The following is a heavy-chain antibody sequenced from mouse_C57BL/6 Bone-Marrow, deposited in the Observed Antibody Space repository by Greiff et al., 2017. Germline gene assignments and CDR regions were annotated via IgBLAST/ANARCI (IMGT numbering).Heavy chain of an antibody. J-gene: IGHJ4*01. CDR2: IYPRSGNT. D-gene: IGHD2-1*01. CDR3: ARGNYYAMDY. CDR1: GYTFTSYG. V-gene: IGHV1-81*01. Sequence: VMLVESGAELARPGASVKLSCKASGYTFTSYGISWVKQRTGQGLEWIGEIYPRSGNTYYNEKFKGKDTLTADKSSSTAYMELRSLTSEDSAVYFCARGNYYAMDYWGQGTSVTVSS.